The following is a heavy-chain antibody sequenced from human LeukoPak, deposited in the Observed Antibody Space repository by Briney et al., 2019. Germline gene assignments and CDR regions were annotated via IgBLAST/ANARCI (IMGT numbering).Heavy chain of an antibody. J-gene: IGHJ5*02. Sequence: GESLKISCKGSGYSFTNYWIGWVRQMPGKGLEWMGIIYPADSDTRYSPSFQGQVTISADKSISTAYLQWSSLKASDTAMYYCARHASYCGGDCYSAIEFDPWGQGTLVTVSS. V-gene: IGHV5-51*01. CDR2: IYPADSDT. D-gene: IGHD2-21*02. CDR3: ARHASYCGGDCYSAIEFDP. CDR1: GYSFTNYW.